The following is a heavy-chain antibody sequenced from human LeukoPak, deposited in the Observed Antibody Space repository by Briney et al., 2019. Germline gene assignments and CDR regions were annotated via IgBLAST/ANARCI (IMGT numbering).Heavy chain of an antibody. CDR1: GGSISSGSYY. V-gene: IGHV4-61*02. CDR3: ARDTTVHFDY. Sequence: PSQTLSLTCTVSGGSISSGSYYWSWIRQPAGKGLEWIGRIYTSGSTNYNPSLKSRVTISVDTSKNQFSLKLSSVTAADTAVYYCARDTTVHFDYWGQGTLSPSPQ. D-gene: IGHD4-17*01. CDR2: IYTSGST. J-gene: IGHJ4*02.